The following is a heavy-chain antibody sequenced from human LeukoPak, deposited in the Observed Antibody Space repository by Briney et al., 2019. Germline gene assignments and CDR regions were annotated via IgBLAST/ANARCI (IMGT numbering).Heavy chain of an antibody. Sequence: ASVKVSCKASGYTFSDYGISWVRQAPGQGLEWMGWISHYTNYPQKFQGRVTLTTDTSTSTAYMELRSLGSDDTAVYYCARMRVYSDDVDFDYWGQGTLVTVSS. CDR1: GYTFSDYG. V-gene: IGHV1-18*01. J-gene: IGHJ4*02. CDR3: ARMRVYSDDVDFDY. CDR2: ISHYT. D-gene: IGHD5-12*01.